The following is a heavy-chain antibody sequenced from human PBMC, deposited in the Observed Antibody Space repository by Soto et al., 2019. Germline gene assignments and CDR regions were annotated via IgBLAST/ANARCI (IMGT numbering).Heavy chain of an antibody. CDR3: ARAPTDYSQDY. V-gene: IGHV4-39*01. CDR2: VYYSGST. D-gene: IGHD4-4*01. CDR1: GGSIITTTYY. J-gene: IGHJ4*02. Sequence: QLQLQESGPGLVKPSETLSLTCTVSGGSIITTTYYWGWLRQPPGKGLEWIGSVYYSGSTYYNPSLKGQVTISVDTSMNQLSRRVSSVPAADTAVYFCARAPTDYSQDYGGLGNLFTVSS.